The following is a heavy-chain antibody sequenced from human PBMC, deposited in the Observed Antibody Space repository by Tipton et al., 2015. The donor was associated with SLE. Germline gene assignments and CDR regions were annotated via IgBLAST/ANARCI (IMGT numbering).Heavy chain of an antibody. J-gene: IGHJ3*02. CDR1: GYSFTSYW. Sequence: VQLVQSGAEVKKPGESLKISCKGSGYSFTSYWIGWVRQLPGKGLEWMGIIYPSDSDTRYSPSFQGQVTISADKSISTAYLQWSSLKASDTAMYYCARTYYYGSGNRGAAFNIWGQGTMVTVSS. CDR2: IYPSDSDT. D-gene: IGHD3-10*01. CDR3: ARTYYYGSGNRGAAFNI. V-gene: IGHV5-51*03.